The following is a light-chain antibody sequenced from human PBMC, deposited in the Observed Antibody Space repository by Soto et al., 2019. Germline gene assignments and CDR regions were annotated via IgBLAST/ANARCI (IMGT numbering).Light chain of an antibody. CDR3: QQHSTSPWT. V-gene: IGKV1-5*01. J-gene: IGKJ1*01. CDR1: QTISSW. Sequence: DIQMTQSPSTLSASVGDRVTISCRASQTISSWLAWYQQRPGKAPKLLIYDASSLESGVPSGFSGSGSGTEFTLTISSLQPDDFATYYCQQHSTSPWTFGQGTKVDIK. CDR2: DAS.